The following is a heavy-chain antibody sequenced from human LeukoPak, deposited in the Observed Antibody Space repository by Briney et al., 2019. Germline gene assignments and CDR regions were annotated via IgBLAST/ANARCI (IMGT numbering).Heavy chain of an antibody. Sequence: KASETLFLTCTVSGGSISSYYWSWIRQPPGKGLEWIGYIYYSGSTNYNPSLKSRVTISVDTSKNQFSLKLSSVTAADTAVYYCARSGRPGTLALKSNWFDPWGQGTLVTVSS. D-gene: IGHD1-14*01. V-gene: IGHV4-59*01. CDR3: ARSGRPGTLALKSNWFDP. CDR2: IYYSGST. CDR1: GGSISSYY. J-gene: IGHJ5*02.